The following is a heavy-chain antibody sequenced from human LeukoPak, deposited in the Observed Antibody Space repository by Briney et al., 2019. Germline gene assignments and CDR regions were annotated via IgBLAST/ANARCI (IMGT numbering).Heavy chain of an antibody. CDR3: ARETRAVAARQYAFDI. J-gene: IGHJ3*02. CDR2: IYTSGST. V-gene: IGHV4-4*07. Sequence: SETLSLTCTVSGGSISSYYWSWIRQPAGKGLEWIGRIYTSGSTNYNPSLKSRVTMSVDTSKNQFSLKLSSVTAADTAVYYCARETRAVAARQYAFDIWGQGTMVTVSS. D-gene: IGHD6-19*01. CDR1: GGSISSYY.